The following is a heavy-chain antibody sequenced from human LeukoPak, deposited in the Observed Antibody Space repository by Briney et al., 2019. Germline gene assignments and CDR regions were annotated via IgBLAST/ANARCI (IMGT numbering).Heavy chain of an antibody. CDR3: AKDHEDYGEDGAEY. D-gene: IGHD4-17*01. J-gene: IGHJ4*02. CDR1: GFTFSSYA. CDR2: ISGSGGST. Sequence: HPGGSLRLSCAASGFTFSSYAMSWVRQAPGKGLEWVSAISGSGGSTYYADSVKGRFTISRDNSKNTLYLQMNSLRAEDTAVYYCAKDHEDYGEDGAEYWGQGTLVTVSS. V-gene: IGHV3-23*01.